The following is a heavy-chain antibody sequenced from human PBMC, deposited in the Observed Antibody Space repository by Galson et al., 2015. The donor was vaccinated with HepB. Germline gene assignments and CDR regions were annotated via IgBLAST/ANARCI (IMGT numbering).Heavy chain of an antibody. CDR1: GFTFSSYS. D-gene: IGHD5-18*01. J-gene: IGHJ4*02. Sequence: SLRLSCAASGFTFSSYSMNWVRQAPGKGLEWVSSISSSSSYIYYADSVKGRFTISRDNAKNSLYLQMNSLRAEDTAVYYCASGDTAMWRVDYWGQGTLVTAS. CDR3: ASGDTAMWRVDY. CDR2: ISSSSSYI. V-gene: IGHV3-21*01.